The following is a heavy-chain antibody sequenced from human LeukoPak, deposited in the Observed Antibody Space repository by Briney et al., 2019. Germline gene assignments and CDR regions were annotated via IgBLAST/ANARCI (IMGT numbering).Heavy chain of an antibody. Sequence: GRSLRLSCAATGFTFSSYGMHWVRQAPGKGLEWVAVIWYDGSNKYYADSVKGRFTISRDNSKNTLYLQMNSLRAEDTAVYYCARESTVVVYWYFDLCGRGTLVTVSS. CDR3: ARESTVVVYWYFDL. J-gene: IGHJ2*01. CDR1: GFTFSSYG. V-gene: IGHV3-33*01. D-gene: IGHD4-17*01. CDR2: IWYDGSNK.